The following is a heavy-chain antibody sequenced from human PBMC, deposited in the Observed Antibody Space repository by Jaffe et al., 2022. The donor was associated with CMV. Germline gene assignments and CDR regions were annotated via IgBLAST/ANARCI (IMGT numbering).Heavy chain of an antibody. CDR3: ARRFGRVDAFDI. V-gene: IGHV4-39*01. CDR1: GGSISSSSYY. J-gene: IGHJ3*02. D-gene: IGHD3-3*01. Sequence: QLQLQESGPGLVKPSETLSLTCTVSGGSISSSSYYWGWIRQPPGKGLEWIGSIYYSGSTYYNPSLKSRVTISVDTSKNQFSLKLSSVTAADTAVYYCARRFGRVDAFDIWGQGTMVTVSS. CDR2: IYYSGST.